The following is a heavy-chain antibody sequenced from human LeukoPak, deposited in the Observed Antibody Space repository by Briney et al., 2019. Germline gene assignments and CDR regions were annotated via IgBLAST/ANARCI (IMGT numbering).Heavy chain of an antibody. CDR1: GYTFTSYD. Sequence: GASVKVSCKASGYTFTSYDINWVRQAPGQGLEWMGWMNPNSGNTGYAQKFQGRVTITRNTSISTAYMELSSLRSEDTAVYYCARGRGYDILTGYYRNWFDPWGQGTLVTVSS. V-gene: IGHV1-8*01. D-gene: IGHD3-9*01. J-gene: IGHJ5*02. CDR2: MNPNSGNT. CDR3: ARGRGYDILTGYYRNWFDP.